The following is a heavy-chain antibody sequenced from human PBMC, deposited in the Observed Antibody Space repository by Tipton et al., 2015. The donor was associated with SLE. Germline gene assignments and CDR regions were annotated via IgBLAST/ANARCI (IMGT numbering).Heavy chain of an antibody. D-gene: IGHD6-19*01. CDR1: GGSLSSYF. J-gene: IGHJ6*02. CDR3: ARHADIAVMRYGMDV. CDR2: IHYRGAL. V-gene: IGHV4-59*08. Sequence: TLSLTCTVSGGSLSSYFWSWVRQAPGKGLEWIASIHYRGALYYDPSLESRVTISVGLSNNQFSLRVTSVTAADMAKYYCARHADIAVMRYGMDVWGQGTTVIVSS.